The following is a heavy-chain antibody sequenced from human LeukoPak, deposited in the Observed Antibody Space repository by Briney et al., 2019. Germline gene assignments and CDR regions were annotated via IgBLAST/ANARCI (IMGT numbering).Heavy chain of an antibody. J-gene: IGHJ4*02. CDR1: GFTFDDYA. Sequence: PGRSLRLSCAASGFTFDDYAMHWVRQAPGKGLEWVSGISWNSGSIGYADSVKGRFTISRDNAKNSLYLQMNSLRAEDTALYYCSPLNVASGWGQGTLVTVSS. V-gene: IGHV3-9*01. D-gene: IGHD6-25*01. CDR2: ISWNSGSI. CDR3: SPLNVASG.